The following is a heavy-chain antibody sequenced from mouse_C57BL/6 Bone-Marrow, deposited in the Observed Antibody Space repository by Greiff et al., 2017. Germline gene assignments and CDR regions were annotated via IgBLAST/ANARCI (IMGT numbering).Heavy chain of an antibody. J-gene: IGHJ3*01. V-gene: IGHV1-75*01. CDR3: ARMGWFAY. Sequence: VQLQQSGPELVKPGASVKLSCKASGYTFTDYYINWVKQRPGQGLEWIGWIFPGSGSTYYNEKFKGKATLTVDKSSSTAYLLLSSLTYDDSGVYFCARMGWFAYWGKGTLVTVSA. CDR2: IFPGSGST. CDR1: GYTFTDYY.